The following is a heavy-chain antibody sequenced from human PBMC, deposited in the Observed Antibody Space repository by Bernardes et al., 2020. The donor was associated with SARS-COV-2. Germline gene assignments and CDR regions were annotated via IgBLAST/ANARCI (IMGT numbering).Heavy chain of an antibody. D-gene: IGHD3-10*01. J-gene: IGHJ4*02. CDR3: AKEPGRASGSYNPVAPFDY. CDR2: ISYDGNNK. CDR1: GFTFSSYG. V-gene: IGHV3-30*18. Sequence: GGSLRLSCAASGFTFSSYGMHWVRQAPGKGLEWVAVISYDGNNKYYSDSVKGRFSISRDNSKNTVYMQMNDLRSDDSALYYCAKEPGRASGSYNPVAPFDYWGQGALVTVSS.